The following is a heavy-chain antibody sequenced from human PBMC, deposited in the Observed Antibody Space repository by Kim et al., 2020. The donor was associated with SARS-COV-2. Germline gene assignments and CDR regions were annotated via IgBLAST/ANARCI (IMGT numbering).Heavy chain of an antibody. D-gene: IGHD3-10*01. Sequence: GGSLRLSCAASGFTFSSYAMHWVRQAPGKGLEWVAVISYDGSNKYYADSVKGRFTISRDNSKNTLYLQMNSLRAEDTAVYYCARGGYYYGSGQGIDPWGQGTLVTVSS. J-gene: IGHJ5*02. CDR3: ARGGYYYGSGQGIDP. V-gene: IGHV3-30*04. CDR2: ISYDGSNK. CDR1: GFTFSSYA.